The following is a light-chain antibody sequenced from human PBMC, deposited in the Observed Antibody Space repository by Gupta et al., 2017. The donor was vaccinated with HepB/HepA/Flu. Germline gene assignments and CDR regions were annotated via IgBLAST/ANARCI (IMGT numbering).Light chain of an antibody. V-gene: IGLV3-21*04. CDR2: YDS. CDR1: NIGRKS. CDR3: QVWDSTSDHPGVV. Sequence: SYVLTQPPSVSVAPGKTASITRGGNNIGRKSVHWYQQKPGQAPVLVIYYDSDRPSGIPERFSGSNSGNTATLTISRVEAGDEADYDCQVWDSTSDHPGVVFGGGTKLTVL. J-gene: IGLJ2*01.